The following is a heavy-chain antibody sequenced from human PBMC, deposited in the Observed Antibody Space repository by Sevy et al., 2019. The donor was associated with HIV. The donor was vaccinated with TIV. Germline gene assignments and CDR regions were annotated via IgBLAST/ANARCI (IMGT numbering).Heavy chain of an antibody. V-gene: IGHV1-46*03. Sequence: ASVKVSCKASGYTFTSYYMHWVRQAPGQGLEWMGIINPSGGSTSYAQKFQGRVTMTRDTSTSTVYMELSSLRSEDMAVYYCAREGSSSSKGNWFDPWGQGTLVTVSS. CDR2: INPSGGST. D-gene: IGHD6-6*01. CDR3: AREGSSSSKGNWFDP. J-gene: IGHJ5*02. CDR1: GYTFTSYY.